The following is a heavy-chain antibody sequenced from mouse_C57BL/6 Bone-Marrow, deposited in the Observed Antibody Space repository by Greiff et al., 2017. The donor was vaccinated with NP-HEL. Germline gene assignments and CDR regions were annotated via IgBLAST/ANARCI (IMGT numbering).Heavy chain of an antibody. D-gene: IGHD2-4*01. Sequence: QVQLKQSGAELARPGASVKLSCKASGYTFTSYGISWVKQRTGQGLEWIGEIYPRSGNTYYNEKFKGKATLTADKSSSTAYMELRSLTSEDSAVYFCAMIYYDYLLFYYWGQETTLTVSS. CDR1: GYTFTSYG. V-gene: IGHV1-81*01. CDR3: AMIYYDYLLFYY. J-gene: IGHJ2*01. CDR2: IYPRSGNT.